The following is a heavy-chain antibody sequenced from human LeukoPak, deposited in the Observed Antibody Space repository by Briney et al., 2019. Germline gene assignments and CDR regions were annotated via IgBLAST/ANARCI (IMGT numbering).Heavy chain of an antibody. CDR1: GFTFSSYA. D-gene: IGHD6-19*01. Sequence: PGGSLRLSCAASGFTFSSYAMHWVRQAPGKGLEWVAVISYDGSNKYYADSVKGRFTISRDNSKNTLYLKMNSLRAEDTAVYYCARGPTPYSSGWDYWGQGTLVTVSS. CDR3: ARGPTPYSSGWDY. CDR2: ISYDGSNK. J-gene: IGHJ4*02. V-gene: IGHV3-30*04.